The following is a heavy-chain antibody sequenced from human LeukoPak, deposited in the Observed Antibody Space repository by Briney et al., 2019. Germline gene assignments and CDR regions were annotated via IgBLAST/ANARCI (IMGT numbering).Heavy chain of an antibody. CDR3: ASGPDYDFWSGYSDPFDY. Sequence: GESLKISCKGSGYSFTNYWIGWVRQMPGKGLEWMGIIYPGDSDTRYSPSFQGQVTISADKSISTAYLQWSSLKASDTAMYYCASGPDYDFWSGYSDPFDYWGQGTLVTVSS. D-gene: IGHD3-3*01. CDR1: GYSFTNYW. V-gene: IGHV5-51*01. J-gene: IGHJ4*02. CDR2: IYPGDSDT.